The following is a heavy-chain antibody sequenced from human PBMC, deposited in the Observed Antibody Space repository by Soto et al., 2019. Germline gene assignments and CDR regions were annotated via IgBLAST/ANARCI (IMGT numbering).Heavy chain of an antibody. V-gene: IGHV3-33*01. Sequence: QVQLVESGGGVVQPGRSLRLSCAASGFTFSSYGMHWVRQALGKGLEWVAVIWYDGSNKYYADSVKGRFTISRDNSKNTLYLQMNSLRAEDTAVYYCARGSGIDWLPNYYYGMDVWGQGTTVTVSS. D-gene: IGHD3-9*01. CDR3: ARGSGIDWLPNYYYGMDV. CDR1: GFTFSSYG. J-gene: IGHJ6*02. CDR2: IWYDGSNK.